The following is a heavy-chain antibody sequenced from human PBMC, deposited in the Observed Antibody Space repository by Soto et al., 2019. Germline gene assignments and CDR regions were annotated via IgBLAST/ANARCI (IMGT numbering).Heavy chain of an antibody. CDR3: ARGVGSGTYYNQYNWFDP. CDR2: INAGNGNT. Sequence: ASVKVSCKASGYTFTSYAMHWVRQAPGQRLEWKGWINAGNGNTKYSQKFQGRVTITRDTSASTAYMELSSLRSEDTAVYYCARGVGSGTYYNQYNWFDPWGQGTLVTVSS. D-gene: IGHD3-10*01. J-gene: IGHJ5*02. CDR1: GYTFTSYA. V-gene: IGHV1-3*01.